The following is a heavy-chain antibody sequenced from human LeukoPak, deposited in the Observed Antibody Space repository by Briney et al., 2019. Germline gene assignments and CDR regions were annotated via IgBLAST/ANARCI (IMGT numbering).Heavy chain of an antibody. CDR3: AREGIVVVPAAKSRWFDP. V-gene: IGHV1-2*02. Sequence: GASVKVSCKASGYTFTGYYMHWVRQAPGQGLEWMGWINPNSGGTNYAQKFQGRVTMTRDTSISTAYMELSRLRSDDTAVYYCAREGIVVVPAAKSRWFDPWGQGTLVTVSS. J-gene: IGHJ5*02. D-gene: IGHD2-2*01. CDR1: GYTFTGYY. CDR2: INPNSGGT.